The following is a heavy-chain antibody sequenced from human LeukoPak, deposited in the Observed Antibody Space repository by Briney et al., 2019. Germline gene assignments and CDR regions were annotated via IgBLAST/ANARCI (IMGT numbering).Heavy chain of an antibody. Sequence: SVKVSCKASGGTFSSYAISWVRQAPGQGLEWMGGIIAIFGTANYAQKFQGRVTITADESTSTAYMELSSLRSEDTAVYYCARETCYYDSSGYYDAFDIWGQGTMVTVSS. CDR2: IIAIFGTA. CDR3: ARETCYYDSSGYYDAFDI. J-gene: IGHJ3*02. V-gene: IGHV1-69*01. D-gene: IGHD3-22*01. CDR1: GGTFSSYA.